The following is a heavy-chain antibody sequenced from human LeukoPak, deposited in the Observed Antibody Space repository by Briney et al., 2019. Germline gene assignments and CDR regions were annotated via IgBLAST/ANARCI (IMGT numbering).Heavy chain of an antibody. CDR1: GYTFTSYG. V-gene: IGHV1-18*01. D-gene: IGHD3-3*01. CDR3: ARVDLRPPYYDFWSGYPPDAFDI. Sequence: ASVKVSCKASGYTFTSYGISWVRQAPGQGLEWMGWISAYNGNTNYAQKLQGRVTMTTDTSTSTAYMELRSLRSDDTAVYYCARVDLRPPYYDFWSGYPPDAFDIWGQGTMVTVSS. J-gene: IGHJ3*02. CDR2: ISAYNGNT.